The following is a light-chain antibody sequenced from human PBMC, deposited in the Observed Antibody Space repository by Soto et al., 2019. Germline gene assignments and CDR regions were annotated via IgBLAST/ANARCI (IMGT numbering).Light chain of an antibody. J-gene: IGLJ3*02. V-gene: IGLV2-11*01. Sequence: QSVLTQPRSVSGSPGQSVTISCTGTSSDVGGYIYVSWYQRYPAKAPKVMIYDVSRRPSGVPDRFSGSKSGNTASLTISGLQAEDEAVYYCCSYAGNKTVVFGGGTKLTVL. CDR3: CSYAGNKTVV. CDR2: DVS. CDR1: SSDVGGYIY.